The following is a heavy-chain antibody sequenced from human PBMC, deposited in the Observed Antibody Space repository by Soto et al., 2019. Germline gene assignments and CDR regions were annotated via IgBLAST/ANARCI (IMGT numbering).Heavy chain of an antibody. CDR2: ISAYNGNT. D-gene: IGHD3-22*01. CDR3: ARDQKGGYFEGYYYYGMDV. J-gene: IGHJ6*02. CDR1: GYSFTSYG. Sequence: ASVKVSCKASGYSFTSYGISWVRQAPGQGLEWMGWISAYNGNTNYAQKLQGRVTMTTDTSTSTAYMELRSLRSDDTAVYYCARDQKGGYFEGYYYYGMDVWGQGTTVTVSS. V-gene: IGHV1-18*01.